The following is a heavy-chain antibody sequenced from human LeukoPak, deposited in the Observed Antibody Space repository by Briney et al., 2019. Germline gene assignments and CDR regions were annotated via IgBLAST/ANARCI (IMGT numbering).Heavy chain of an antibody. CDR1: GGSISSYY. D-gene: IGHD3-3*01. V-gene: IGHV4-59*01. Sequence: SETLSLTCTVSGGSISSYYWSWIRQPPGKGLEWIGYIYYSGSTNYNPSLKSRVTISVDTSKNQFSLKLSSVTAAVTAVYYCASVRWSGYYKGLDYWGQGTLVTVSS. J-gene: IGHJ4*02. CDR2: IYYSGST. CDR3: ASVRWSGYYKGLDY.